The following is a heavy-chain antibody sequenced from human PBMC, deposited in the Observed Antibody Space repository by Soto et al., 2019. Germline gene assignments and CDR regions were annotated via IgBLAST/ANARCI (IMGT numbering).Heavy chain of an antibody. CDR2: RSSGSSYI. CDR3: SRVRYYIISGCPDSFDY. J-gene: IGHJ4*02. Sequence: GSMRPASAPSTFSLSSYSTNWDRPAHGEGVVWVTSRSSGSSYIYNADSEMGRCAISRDNAKNSLDLQMMSLIAEDTAVYYCSRVRYYIISGCPDSFDYWGQGTLVTVSS. V-gene: IGHV3-21*01. CDR1: TFSLSSYS. D-gene: IGHD3-22*01.